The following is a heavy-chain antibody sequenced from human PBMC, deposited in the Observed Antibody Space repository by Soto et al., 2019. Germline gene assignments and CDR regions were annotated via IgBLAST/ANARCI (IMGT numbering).Heavy chain of an antibody. CDR1: GFTFSSSD. V-gene: IGHV3-13*01. Sequence: EVQLVESGGGLVQPGGSLRLSCAASGFTFSSSDMHWVRQPTGKSLEWVSAIGSGGDTYYPDSVKGLFTISRENDKNSLFLQMNSLRVGDTAVYYCARGVKYYSGSSAYYTYFDYWGQGTLVTVSS. J-gene: IGHJ4*02. D-gene: IGHD3-22*01. CDR3: ARGVKYYSGSSAYYTYFDY. CDR2: IGSGGDT.